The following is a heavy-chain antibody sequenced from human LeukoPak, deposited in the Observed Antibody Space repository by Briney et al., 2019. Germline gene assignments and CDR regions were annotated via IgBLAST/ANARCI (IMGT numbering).Heavy chain of an antibody. V-gene: IGHV4-59*08. CDR2: IYYSGST. CDR1: GGSINSYY. Sequence: SETLSHTCTVSGGSINSYYWSWIRQPPGKGLEWIGYIYYSGSTNYNPSLKSRVTISVDTSKNQFSLNLTSVTAADTAVYYCARHGTAAPRKFDPWGQGTLVTVSS. CDR3: ARHGTAAPRKFDP. J-gene: IGHJ5*02. D-gene: IGHD6-13*01.